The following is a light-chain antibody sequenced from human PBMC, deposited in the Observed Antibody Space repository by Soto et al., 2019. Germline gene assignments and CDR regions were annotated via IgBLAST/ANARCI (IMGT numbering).Light chain of an antibody. CDR3: SSYAGSNNWV. Sequence: QSALTQPPSASGSPGQSVTISCTGTSSDVGGYNYVSWYQQHPGKAPKLMIYEVSKRPSGVPDRFSGSKSGNTASLTVSGXXAXXXXDYYCSSYAGSNNWVFGGGTKLTVL. CDR2: EVS. J-gene: IGLJ3*02. V-gene: IGLV2-8*01. CDR1: SSDVGGYNY.